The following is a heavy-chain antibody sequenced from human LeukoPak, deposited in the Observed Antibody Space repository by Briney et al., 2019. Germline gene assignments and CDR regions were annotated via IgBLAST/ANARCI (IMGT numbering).Heavy chain of an antibody. D-gene: IGHD2/OR15-2a*01. J-gene: IGHJ5*02. V-gene: IGHV4-39*01. Sequence: SETLSLTCTVSGGSISSSTYYWGWIRQPPGKGLEWIGSFYYSGSTYYNPSLKSRVTISVVTSKNQFSLKLSSVTAADTAVYYCARKGPYFYLDWFDPWGQGTPVTVSS. CDR3: ARKGPYFYLDWFDP. CDR1: GGSISSSTYY. CDR2: FYYSGST.